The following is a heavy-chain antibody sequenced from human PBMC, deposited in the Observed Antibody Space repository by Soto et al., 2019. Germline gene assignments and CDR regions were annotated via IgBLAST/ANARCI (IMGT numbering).Heavy chain of an antibody. Sequence: QVQLVQSGAEVKKPGASVKVSCKASGYTFINYDINWVRQATGQGLEWVGWMNPDSGNTGYAQNFQGRVTMTGNTSISSVCMELSSLTSEDTAVYYCARRRGSNGWFDLWGQGTLVTVSS. J-gene: IGHJ5*02. CDR1: GYTFINYD. CDR2: MNPDSGNT. CDR3: ARRRGSNGWFDL. V-gene: IGHV1-8*01. D-gene: IGHD2-8*01.